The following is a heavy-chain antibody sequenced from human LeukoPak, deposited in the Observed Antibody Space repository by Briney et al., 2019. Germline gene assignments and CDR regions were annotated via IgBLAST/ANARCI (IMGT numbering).Heavy chain of an antibody. CDR1: GFTFSSYG. CDR2: IWYDGSTK. J-gene: IGHJ6*02. D-gene: IGHD6-13*01. Sequence: PGGSLRLSCATSGFTFSSYGMHWVRQAPGKGLEWVAVIWYDGSTKYYADSVKGRFTISRDNSKNTLYLQMNSLRVEDTAVYYCARAMSSSWYELVYYYGMDVWGQGTTVTVSS. CDR3: ARAMSSSWYELVYYYGMDV. V-gene: IGHV3-33*01.